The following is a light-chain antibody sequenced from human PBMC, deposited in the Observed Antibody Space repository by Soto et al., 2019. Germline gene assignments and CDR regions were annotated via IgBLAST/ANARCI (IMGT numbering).Light chain of an antibody. CDR2: SDN. J-gene: IGLJ2*01. Sequence: QSVLTQPPSASGTPGQRVTISCSGSSSDIGSNTVDWYQQLPGTAPKLLIYSDNQRPSAGVDRLSGSKSGTSASLATSGLLLEDEADYYCAAWDDSLNAVVFGGGTKLTVL. CDR1: SSDIGSNT. CDR3: AAWDDSLNAVV. V-gene: IGLV1-44*01.